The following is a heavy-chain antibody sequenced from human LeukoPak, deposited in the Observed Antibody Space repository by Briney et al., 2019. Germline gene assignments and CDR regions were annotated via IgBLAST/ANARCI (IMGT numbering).Heavy chain of an antibody. D-gene: IGHD5-12*01. V-gene: IGHV3-7*03. J-gene: IGHJ4*02. Sequence: GGSLRLSCAASGFTFSSYWMSWVRQAPGKGLEWVANIKQDGSEKYYVDSVKGRFTISRDNAKNSLYLQMNSLRAEDTAVYYCARVASGYDPEIAYWGQGTLVTVSS. CDR3: ARVASGYDPEIAY. CDR1: GFTFSSYW. CDR2: IKQDGSEK.